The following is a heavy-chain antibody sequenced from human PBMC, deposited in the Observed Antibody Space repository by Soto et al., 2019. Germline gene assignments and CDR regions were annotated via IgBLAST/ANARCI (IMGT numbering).Heavy chain of an antibody. D-gene: IGHD1-26*01. CDR2: ISYDGSNK. Sequence: QVQLVESGGGVVQPGRSLRLSCAASGFTFSSYGMHWVRQAPGKGLEWVAVISYDGSNKYYADSVKGRFTISRDNSKNTLYLQMNSLRAEDTAVYYCAKGGSYSSPWGQGTLVTVSS. V-gene: IGHV3-30*18. J-gene: IGHJ5*02. CDR1: GFTFSSYG. CDR3: AKGGSYSSP.